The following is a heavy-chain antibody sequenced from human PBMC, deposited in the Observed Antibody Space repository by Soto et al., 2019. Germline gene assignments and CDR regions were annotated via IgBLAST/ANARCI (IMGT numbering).Heavy chain of an antibody. Sequence: QVQLVQSGAEVKKPGASVKVSCKASGYTFTGYYMHWVRQAPGQGLEWMGWINPNSGGTNYAQKFQGWVTMTRDTSISTAYMELSRLRSDDTAVYHCARGITMVRGVLLDAFDIWGQGTMVTVSS. J-gene: IGHJ3*02. V-gene: IGHV1-2*04. CDR1: GYTFTGYY. D-gene: IGHD3-10*01. CDR2: INPNSGGT. CDR3: ARGITMVRGVLLDAFDI.